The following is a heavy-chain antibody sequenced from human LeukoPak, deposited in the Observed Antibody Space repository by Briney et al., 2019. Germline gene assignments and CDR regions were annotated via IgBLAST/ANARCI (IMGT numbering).Heavy chain of an antibody. CDR1: GYTFTCYY. CDR2: INPNSGGT. J-gene: IGHJ3*02. D-gene: IGHD3-22*01. Sequence: ASVKVSCKASGYTFTCYYMHWVRQAHGQGLEWMGWINPNSGGTNYAQKFQGRVTMTRDTSISTAYMELSRLRPDDTAVYYCASSPALTYYYDSSGRIREVGAFDIWGQGTMVTVSS. CDR3: ASSPALTYYYDSSGRIREVGAFDI. V-gene: IGHV1-2*02.